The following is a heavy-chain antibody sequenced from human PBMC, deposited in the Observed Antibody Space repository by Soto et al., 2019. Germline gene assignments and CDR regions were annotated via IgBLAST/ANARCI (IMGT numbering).Heavy chain of an antibody. J-gene: IGHJ4*02. CDR2: IYYSAIT. Sequence: PSETLSLACTVSGGSINDFYWSWIRQPPGKGLEWIEYIYYSAITDYNPSLKSLITISVDPSKAQFSLNLRSVNTADTAGYYCARLGGVAARTLDYWGQGTLVTVSS. V-gene: IGHV4-59*12. CDR3: ARLGGVAARTLDY. D-gene: IGHD6-6*01. CDR1: GGSINDFY.